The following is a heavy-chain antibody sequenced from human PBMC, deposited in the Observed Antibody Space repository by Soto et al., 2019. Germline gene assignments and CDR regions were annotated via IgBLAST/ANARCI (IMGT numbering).Heavy chain of an antibody. D-gene: IGHD3-10*01. CDR3: AIHLDTWFGDPAYNLFSP. V-gene: IGHV4-30-4*01. J-gene: IGHJ5*02. CDR1: GDSISSGDYY. Sequence: SETLSLTCTVSGDSISSGDYYWSWIRQPPGKGLEWIGCIYYSGNTYYNPSLKRRFSISVDTSKNQFSLKLSSVTAADTAVYYCAIHLDTWFGDPAYNLFSPRVQGTLVPVSS. CDR2: IYYSGNT.